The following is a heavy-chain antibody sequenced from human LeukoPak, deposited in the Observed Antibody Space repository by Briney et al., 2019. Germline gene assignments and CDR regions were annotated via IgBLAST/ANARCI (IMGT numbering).Heavy chain of an antibody. J-gene: IGHJ3*02. V-gene: IGHV1-24*01. CDR2: FDPEDGET. Sequence: ASMKVSCKVSGYTFTGLSMHWVRQAPGKGLEWMGGFDPEDGETIYAQKLQGRVTMTKDTSTDTAYMELRSLRSEDTAVYYCATLVAYEAFDIWGQGTMVTVSS. D-gene: IGHD2-15*01. CDR1: GYTFTGLS. CDR3: ATLVAYEAFDI.